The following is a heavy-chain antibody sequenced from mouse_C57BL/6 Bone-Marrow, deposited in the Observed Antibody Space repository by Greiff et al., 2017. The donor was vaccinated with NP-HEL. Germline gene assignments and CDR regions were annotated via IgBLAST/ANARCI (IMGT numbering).Heavy chain of an antibody. Sequence: QVQLQQSGAELVKPGASVKISCKASGYAFSSYWMNWVKQRPGKGLEWIGQIYPGDGDTNYNGKFKGKATLTADKSSSTAYMQLSSLTSEDSAVYFCARSSYYSNYGYFDVWGTGTTVTVSS. CDR3: ARSSYYSNYGYFDV. D-gene: IGHD2-5*01. CDR2: IYPGDGDT. V-gene: IGHV1-80*01. CDR1: GYAFSSYW. J-gene: IGHJ1*03.